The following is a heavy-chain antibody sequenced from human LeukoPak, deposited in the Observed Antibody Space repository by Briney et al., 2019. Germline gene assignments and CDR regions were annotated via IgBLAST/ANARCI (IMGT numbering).Heavy chain of an antibody. Sequence: GGSLRLSCAASGFTFSSYAMNWVRQAPGKGLEWVSFISSSGNDMYYVDSVKGRFTISRDNAKHSLYLQMNSLRAEDTAVYYCARARFGDDAFDIWGQGTMVTVSS. V-gene: IGHV3-21*05. CDR3: ARARFGDDAFDI. D-gene: IGHD3-10*01. J-gene: IGHJ3*02. CDR1: GFTFSSYA. CDR2: ISSSGNDM.